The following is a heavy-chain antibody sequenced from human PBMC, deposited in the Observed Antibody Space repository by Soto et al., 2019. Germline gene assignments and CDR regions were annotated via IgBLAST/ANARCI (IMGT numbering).Heavy chain of an antibody. V-gene: IGHV3-21*01. CDR3: ARDLYDYIWGSYRRIDY. D-gene: IGHD3-16*02. CDR1: GFTFSSDS. CDR2: ISSSSSYI. Sequence: GRSLRLSCAASGFTFSSDSMNWVRQAPGKGLEWVSSISSSSSYIYYADSVKGRFTISRDNAKNSLYLQMNSLRAEDTAVYYCARDLYDYIWGSYRRIDYWGQGTLVTVSS. J-gene: IGHJ4*02.